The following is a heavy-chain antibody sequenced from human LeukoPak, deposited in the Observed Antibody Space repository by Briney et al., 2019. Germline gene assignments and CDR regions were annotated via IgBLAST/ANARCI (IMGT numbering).Heavy chain of an antibody. CDR2: ISYDGSNK. Sequence: GGSLRLSCAASGFTFSSYAMHWVRQAPAKGLEWVAVISYDGSNKYYADSVKGRFTISRDNSKNTLYLQMNSLRAEDTAVYYCARDRGYCSSTSCLHYFDYWGQGTLVTVSS. D-gene: IGHD2-2*01. CDR3: ARDRGYCSSTSCLHYFDY. J-gene: IGHJ4*02. V-gene: IGHV3-30-3*01. CDR1: GFTFSSYA.